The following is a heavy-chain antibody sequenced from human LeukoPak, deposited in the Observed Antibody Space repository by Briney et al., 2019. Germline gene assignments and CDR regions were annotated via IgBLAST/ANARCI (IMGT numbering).Heavy chain of an antibody. V-gene: IGHV3-73*01. Sequence: PGGSLKLSCAASGFTFSGSAMHWVRQASGKGLEWVGRIRSKANSYATAYAASVKGRFTISRDDSKNTAYLQMNSLKTEDTAVYYCTRPSSSSPFDYWGQGTLVTVSS. CDR3: TRPSSSSPFDY. CDR2: IRSKANSYAT. CDR1: GFTFSGSA. D-gene: IGHD6-6*01. J-gene: IGHJ4*02.